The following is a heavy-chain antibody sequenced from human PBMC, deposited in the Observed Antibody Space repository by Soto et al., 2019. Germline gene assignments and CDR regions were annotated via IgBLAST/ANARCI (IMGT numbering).Heavy chain of an antibody. Sequence: GGSLRLSCAASGFLFSSYAMHWVRQAPGKGLEWVAVISYDGSNKYYADSVQGRFTISRDNSKRTLYLQMNSLRTEDTAVYYCVKGSEEKSDWGQRTLVTVSS. CDR1: GFLFSSYA. V-gene: IGHV3-30*18. CDR3: VKGSEEKSD. J-gene: IGHJ4*02. CDR2: ISYDGSNK.